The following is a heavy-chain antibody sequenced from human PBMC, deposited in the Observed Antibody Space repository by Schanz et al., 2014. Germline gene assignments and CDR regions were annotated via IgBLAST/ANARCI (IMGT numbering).Heavy chain of an antibody. D-gene: IGHD1-1*01. CDR2: IWSDGSTK. Sequence: QVQMVESGGGVVQPGRSLRLSCAASGFAFSVYGMHWVRQAPGKGQEWVAVIWSDGSTKYYADSVKGRFTISRDNSKNTHYLQMNSRTADDTADYFCARAHDNNRYGKELDYWGQGTQVTVSS. J-gene: IGHJ4*02. CDR1: GFAFSVYG. CDR3: ARAHDNNRYGKELDY. V-gene: IGHV3-33*01.